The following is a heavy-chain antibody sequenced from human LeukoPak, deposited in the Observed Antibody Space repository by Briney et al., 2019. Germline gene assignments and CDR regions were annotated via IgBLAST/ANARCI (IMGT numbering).Heavy chain of an antibody. CDR1: GGSISSGDYY. J-gene: IGHJ4*02. D-gene: IGHD1-20*01. CDR3: ARHAVSNWSYFDY. V-gene: IGHV4-30-4*01. Sequence: PSETLSLTCTVSGGSISSGDYYWSWIRQPPGKGLEWIGYIYYSGSTYYNPSLKSRVTISVDTSKNQFSLKLSSVTAADTAVYYCARHAVSNWSYFDYWGQGTLVTVSS. CDR2: IYYSGST.